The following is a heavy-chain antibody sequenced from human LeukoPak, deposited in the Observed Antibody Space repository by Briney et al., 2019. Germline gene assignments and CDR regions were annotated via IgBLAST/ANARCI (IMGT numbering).Heavy chain of an antibody. CDR1: GGSFSSYY. Sequence: SETLSLTCAVYGGSFSSYYWSWIRQPPGKGLEWIGYIYYSGSTNYNPSLKSRVTISVDTSKNQFSLKLSSVTAADTAVYYCARQSADSSGPNWFDPWGQGTLVTVSS. V-gene: IGHV4-59*08. CDR3: ARQSADSSGPNWFDP. J-gene: IGHJ5*02. CDR2: IYYSGST. D-gene: IGHD3-22*01.